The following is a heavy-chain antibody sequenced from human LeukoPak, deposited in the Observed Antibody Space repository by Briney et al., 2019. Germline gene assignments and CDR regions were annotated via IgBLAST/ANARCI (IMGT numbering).Heavy chain of an antibody. V-gene: IGHV1-2*02. CDR3: ARGIGYRTPSDY. CDR1: GYTFTGYY. Sequence: ASVKVSCKASGYTFTGYYMHWVRQAPGRGLEWMGWINPNSGGTNYAQKFQGRVTMTRDTSISTAYMELSRLRSDDTAVYYCARGIGYRTPSDYWGQGTLVTVSS. CDR2: INPNSGGT. D-gene: IGHD5-24*01. J-gene: IGHJ4*02.